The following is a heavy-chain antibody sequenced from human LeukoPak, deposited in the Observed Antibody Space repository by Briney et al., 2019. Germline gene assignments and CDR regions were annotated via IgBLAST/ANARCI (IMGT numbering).Heavy chain of an antibody. CDR3: ARDHDYSNYVWFDP. J-gene: IGHJ5*02. D-gene: IGHD4-11*01. Sequence: GGSLRLSCAASGFTFSSYWTSWVRQAPGKGLEWVANIKQDGSEKYYVDSVKGRFTISRDNAKNSLYLQMNSLRAEDTAVYYCARDHDYSNYVWFDPWGQGTLVTVSS. V-gene: IGHV3-7*01. CDR1: GFTFSSYW. CDR2: IKQDGSEK.